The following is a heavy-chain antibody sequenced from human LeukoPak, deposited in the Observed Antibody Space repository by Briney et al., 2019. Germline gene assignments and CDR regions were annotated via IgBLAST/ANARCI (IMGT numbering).Heavy chain of an antibody. Sequence: SVKVSCKASGGTFSSYTISWVRQAPGQGLEWMGRIIPILGIANYAQKFQGRVTITADESTSTAYMELSSLRSEDTAVYYCASYSSSSGCLDYWGQGTLVTVSS. D-gene: IGHD6-6*01. CDR3: ASYSSSSGCLDY. CDR2: IIPILGIA. V-gene: IGHV1-69*02. J-gene: IGHJ4*02. CDR1: GGTFSSYT.